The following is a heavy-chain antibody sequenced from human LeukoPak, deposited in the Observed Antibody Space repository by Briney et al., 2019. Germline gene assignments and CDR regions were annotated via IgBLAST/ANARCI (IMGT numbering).Heavy chain of an antibody. CDR1: GGSFSGYY. CDR3: ARGLKGWCMGADY. CDR2: INHSGST. Sequence: PSETLSLTCAVYGGSFSGYYWSWIRQPPGKGLEWIGEINHSGSTNYNPSLKSRVTISVDTSKNQFSLKLGSVTAADTAVYYCARGLKGWCMGADYWGQGTLVTVSS. D-gene: IGHD2-8*02. J-gene: IGHJ4*02. V-gene: IGHV4-34*01.